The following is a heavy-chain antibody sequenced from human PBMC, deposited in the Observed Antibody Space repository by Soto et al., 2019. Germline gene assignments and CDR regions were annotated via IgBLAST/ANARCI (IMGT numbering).Heavy chain of an antibody. V-gene: IGHV3-15*07. D-gene: IGHD6-13*01. CDR1: GFTFSNAW. Sequence: GGSLRLSCAASGFTFSNAWMNWVRQAPGKGLEWVGRIKSKTDGGTTDYAAPVKGRFTISRDDSKNTLYLQMNSLKTEDTAVYYCTTSGSSWSAYYYYGMDVWGKGTTVTVSS. J-gene: IGHJ6*04. CDR2: IKSKTDGGTT. CDR3: TTSGSSWSAYYYYGMDV.